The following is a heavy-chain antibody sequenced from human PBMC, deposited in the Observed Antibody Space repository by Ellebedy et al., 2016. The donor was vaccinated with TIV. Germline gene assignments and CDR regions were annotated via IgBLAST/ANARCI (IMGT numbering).Heavy chain of an antibody. CDR2: IYYSGST. CDR1: GGSISSSSYY. D-gene: IGHD3-22*01. J-gene: IGHJ3*02. Sequence: SETLSLXXTVSGGSISSSSYYWGWIRQPPGKGLEWIGSIYYSGSTYYNPSLKSRVTISVDTSKNQFSLKLSSVTAADTAVYYCARDSYYDKAFDIWGQGTMVTVSS. CDR3: ARDSYYDKAFDI. V-gene: IGHV4-39*07.